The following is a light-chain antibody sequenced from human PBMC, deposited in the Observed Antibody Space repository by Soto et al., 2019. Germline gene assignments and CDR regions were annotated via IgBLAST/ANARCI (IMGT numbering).Light chain of an antibody. CDR2: RDN. V-gene: IGLV1-44*01. J-gene: IGLJ1*01. Sequence: QSVLTQPPSASGTPGQRVTISCSGSSSDIGSNTVNWYQQLPGTAPKLLIYRDNHRPSGIPDRFSGSKSGTSASLDISGLQSEDEADYYCQSFDGSLSGYVFGTGTKLTVL. CDR1: SSDIGSNT. CDR3: QSFDGSLSGYV.